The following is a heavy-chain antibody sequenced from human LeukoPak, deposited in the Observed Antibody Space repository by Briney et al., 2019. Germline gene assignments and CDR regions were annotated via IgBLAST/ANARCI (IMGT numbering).Heavy chain of an antibody. V-gene: IGHV3-30*18. Sequence: PGGSLRLSCAASGFTFSNYGMHWVRQAPGKGLEWVAVISYDGSNKYYADSVKGRFTISRDNSKNTLYLQMNSLRAEDTAVYYCAKDGSSSSFDYWGQGTLVTVSS. J-gene: IGHJ4*02. D-gene: IGHD6-13*01. CDR2: ISYDGSNK. CDR3: AKDGSSSSFDY. CDR1: GFTFSNYG.